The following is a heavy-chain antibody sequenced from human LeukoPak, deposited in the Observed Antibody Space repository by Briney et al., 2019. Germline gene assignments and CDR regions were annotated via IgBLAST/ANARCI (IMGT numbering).Heavy chain of an antibody. CDR2: ISITSNTI. CDR1: GFSFRDYE. Sequence: PGVSLRLSCAASGFSFRDYEMNWVRQAPGKGLEWVSYISITSNTIHYADSVKGRFTISRDNTKNSLHLQMTRLRADDTAVYYCARGALDAYDSWGQGTPVTVSS. D-gene: IGHD5-24*01. CDR3: ARGALDAYDS. J-gene: IGHJ5*01. V-gene: IGHV3-48*03.